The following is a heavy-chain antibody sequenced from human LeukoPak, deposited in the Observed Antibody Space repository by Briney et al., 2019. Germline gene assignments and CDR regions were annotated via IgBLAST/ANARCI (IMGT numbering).Heavy chain of an antibody. V-gene: IGHV1-24*01. CDR1: GYTLSELS. J-gene: IGHJ4*02. D-gene: IGHD3-22*01. Sequence: ASVKVSCKVSGYTLSELSMHWVRQAPGKGLEWMGGFDPEDGETIYAQKFQGRVTMTEDTSTDTAYMELSSLRSDDTAVYYCASGYYDSSGYFPFGYWGQGTLVTVSS. CDR3: ASGYYDSSGYFPFGY. CDR2: FDPEDGET.